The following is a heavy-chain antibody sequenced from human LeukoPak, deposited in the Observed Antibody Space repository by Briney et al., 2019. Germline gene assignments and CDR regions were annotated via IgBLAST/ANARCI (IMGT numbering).Heavy chain of an antibody. D-gene: IGHD2-2*01. V-gene: IGHV3-30*02. CDR1: GFTFSSYG. J-gene: IGHJ3*02. CDR3: ARGPGYCSSTSCYESGGVGWAFDI. CDR2: IRYDGSNK. Sequence: TGGSLRLSCAASGFTFSSYGMHWVRQAPGKGLEWVASIRYDGSNKYYAGSVKGRFTISRENAKNSLYLQMNSLRAGDTAVYYCARGPGYCSSTSCYESGGVGWAFDIWGQGTMVTVSS.